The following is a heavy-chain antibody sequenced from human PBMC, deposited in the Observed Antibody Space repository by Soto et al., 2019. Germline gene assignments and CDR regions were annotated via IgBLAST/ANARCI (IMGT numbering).Heavy chain of an antibody. CDR1: GGTFSSYT. J-gene: IGHJ4*02. D-gene: IGHD2-21*02. V-gene: IGHV1-69*02. CDR2: IIPILGIA. CDR3: ARATCGGDCYIDY. Sequence: QVQLVQSGAEVKKPGSSVKVSCKASGGTFSSYTISWVRQAPGQGLEWMGRIIPILGIANYAQKFQGRVTITADKSTGTAYMELSSLRSEDTAVYYCARATCGGDCYIDYWGQGTLVTVSS.